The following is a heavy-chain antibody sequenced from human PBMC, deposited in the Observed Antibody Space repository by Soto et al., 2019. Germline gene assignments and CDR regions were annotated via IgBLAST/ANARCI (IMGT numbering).Heavy chain of an antibody. CDR1: GGSISSYY. D-gene: IGHD6-6*01. CDR2: IYYSGST. J-gene: IGHJ3*02. V-gene: IGHV4-59*01. CDR3: ARVRGAARSEYAFDI. Sequence: SETLSLTCTVSGGSISSYYWSWIRQPPGKGLEWIGYIYYSGSTNYNPSLKSRVTISVDTSKNQFSLKLSSVTAADTAVYYCARVRGAARSEYAFDIWGQGTMVTVPS.